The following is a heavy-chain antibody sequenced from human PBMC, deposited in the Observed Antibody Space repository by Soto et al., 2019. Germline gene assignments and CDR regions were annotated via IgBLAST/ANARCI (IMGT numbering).Heavy chain of an antibody. CDR1: GFTFSSYA. D-gene: IGHD2-8*01. CDR3: AKGYCTNGVCSWGLFDY. J-gene: IGHJ4*02. Sequence: LRLSCAASGFTFSSYAMSWVRQAPGKGLEWVSAISGSGGSTYYADSVKGRFTISRDNSKNTLYLQMNSLRAEDTAVYYCAKGYCTNGVCSWGLFDYWGQGTLVTVSS. CDR2: ISGSGGST. V-gene: IGHV3-23*01.